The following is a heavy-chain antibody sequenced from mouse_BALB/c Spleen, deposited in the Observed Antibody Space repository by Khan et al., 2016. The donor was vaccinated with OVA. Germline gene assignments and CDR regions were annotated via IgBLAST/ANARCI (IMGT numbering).Heavy chain of an antibody. CDR1: GYIFTSYW. CDR2: IYPGTDNS. J-gene: IGHJ2*01. V-gene: IGHV1-76*01. D-gene: IGHD3-2*02. CDR3: AREEALYHFDH. Sequence: QVQLKQSGAELVRPGASVKLSCKPSGYIFTSYWIHWVKQRSGQGLEWIARIYPGTDNSYYNEKFKDKATLTADKSSSTAYMQLSSLKSEDSDVYFWAREEALYHFDHWGQGTTLTVSS.